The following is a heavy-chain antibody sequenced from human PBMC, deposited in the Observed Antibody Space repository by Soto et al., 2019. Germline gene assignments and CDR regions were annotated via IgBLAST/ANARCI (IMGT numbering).Heavy chain of an antibody. CDR2: IYYSGST. CDR3: ARHPVGSVVCFDY. CDR1: GGSISSGGYY. V-gene: IGHV4-31*03. D-gene: IGHD3-22*01. Sequence: SETLSLTCTVSGGSISSGGYYWSWIHQHPGKGLEWIGYIYYSGSTYYNPSLKSRVTISVDTSKNQFSLKLSSVTAADTAVYYCARHPVGSVVCFDYWGQGTLVTVSS. J-gene: IGHJ4*02.